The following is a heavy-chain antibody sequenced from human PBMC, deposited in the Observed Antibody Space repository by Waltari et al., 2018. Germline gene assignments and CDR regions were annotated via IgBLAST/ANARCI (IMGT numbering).Heavy chain of an antibody. CDR1: GYSFTSYW. V-gene: IGHV5-51*01. D-gene: IGHD4-4*01. J-gene: IGHJ3*02. Sequence: EVQLVQSGAEENKLGESLKISCQGSGYSFTSYWNGWVRLLTGKGLEWMCLIYPGDSDTRYSPSFQGQVTISADKSISTAYLQWSSLKASDTAMYYCARPNYSNYASAAFDIWGQVTMVTVSS. CDR3: ARPNYSNYASAAFDI. CDR2: IYPGDSDT.